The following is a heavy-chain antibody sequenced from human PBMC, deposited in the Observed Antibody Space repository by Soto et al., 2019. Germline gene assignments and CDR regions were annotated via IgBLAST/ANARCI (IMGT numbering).Heavy chain of an antibody. V-gene: IGHV3-33*01. CDR2: IWFDGSNE. D-gene: IGHD3-10*01. Sequence: QVQLVESGGGVVQPGRSLRLSCAVSGFTFSSYGMHWVRQAPGKGLEWVAVIWFDGSNEYYADSVKGRFTISRDNSKNTLYLQMNSLRSEDTAVYYCARDRLRGDYWGQGTLVTVSS. CDR1: GFTFSSYG. J-gene: IGHJ4*02. CDR3: ARDRLRGDY.